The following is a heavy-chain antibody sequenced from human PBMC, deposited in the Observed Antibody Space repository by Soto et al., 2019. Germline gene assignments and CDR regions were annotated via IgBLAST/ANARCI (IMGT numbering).Heavy chain of an antibody. CDR2: INQDGSEK. J-gene: IGHJ4*02. V-gene: IGHV3-7*01. Sequence: PGGSLRLSCAASGFTFNNYWMDWVRQAPGKGLEWVANINQDGSEKYYVDSVKGRFTISRDNAKNSLYLQMSSLTAEDSALYYCARSLDYWGQGTLVTVSS. CDR1: GFTFNNYW. CDR3: ARSLDY.